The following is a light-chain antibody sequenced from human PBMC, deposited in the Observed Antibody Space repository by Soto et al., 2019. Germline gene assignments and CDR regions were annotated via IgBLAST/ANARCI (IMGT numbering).Light chain of an antibody. CDR1: SSDVGGYNY. Sequence: QSALTQPASVPGSPGHPITISCTGTSSDVGGYNYVSWYQQHPGKAPKLMIYDVSNRPSGVSNRFSGSKSGNTASLTISGLQAEDEADYYCSSYTSSSTYVFGTGTKVTVL. J-gene: IGLJ1*01. CDR3: SSYTSSSTYV. CDR2: DVS. V-gene: IGLV2-14*01.